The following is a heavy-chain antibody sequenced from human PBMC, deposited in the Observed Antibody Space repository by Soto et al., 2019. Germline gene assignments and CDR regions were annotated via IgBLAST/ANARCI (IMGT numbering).Heavy chain of an antibody. CDR1: GGTFRNYA. Sequence: QVQLVQSGAEVKKPGSSVKLSCKTSGGTFRNYAINWVRQAPGQGPEWMGGSIPVFGTANYAQTFQGRFTITADESTNTAYMELSSLRSEDTAVYYCAIPLPKQQLVRGAFDHWGQGTLVTVAS. CDR2: SIPVFGTA. V-gene: IGHV1-69*01. J-gene: IGHJ4*02. D-gene: IGHD6-13*01. CDR3: AIPLPKQQLVRGAFDH.